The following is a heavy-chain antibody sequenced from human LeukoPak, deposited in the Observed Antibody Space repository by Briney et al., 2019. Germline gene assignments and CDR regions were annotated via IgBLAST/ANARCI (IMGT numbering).Heavy chain of an antibody. CDR1: GGSISSSSYY. CDR2: IYYSGST. Sequence: SETLSLTCTVSGGSISSSSYYWGWIRQPPGKGLEWIGIIYYSGSTYYNPSLKSRVTISVDTSKNQFSLKLSSVTAADTAVYYCARMTYYYDSSGYHFDYWGQGTLVTVSS. V-gene: IGHV4-39*01. CDR3: ARMTYYYDSSGYHFDY. D-gene: IGHD3-22*01. J-gene: IGHJ4*02.